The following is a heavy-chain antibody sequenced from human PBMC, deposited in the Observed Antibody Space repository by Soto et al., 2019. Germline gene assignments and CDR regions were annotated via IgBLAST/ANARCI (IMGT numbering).Heavy chain of an antibody. CDR3: ARESTRPLIAVASFAY. Sequence: GGYLRLSCAASGFTFSSYAMHWVRQAPGKGLEWVAVISYDGSNKYYADSVKGRFTISRDNSKNTLYLQMNSLRAEDTAVYYCARESTRPLIAVASFAYRDQGTLVTVSS. D-gene: IGHD6-19*01. CDR2: ISYDGSNK. CDR1: GFTFSSYA. V-gene: IGHV3-30-3*01. J-gene: IGHJ4*02.